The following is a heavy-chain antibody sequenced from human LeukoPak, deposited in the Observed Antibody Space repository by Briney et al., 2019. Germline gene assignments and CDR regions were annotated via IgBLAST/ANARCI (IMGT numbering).Heavy chain of an antibody. CDR3: ARADFWSGYLDY. D-gene: IGHD3-3*01. CDR2: ISGSGGST. Sequence: ETLSLTCVVSGGSISSSNWWSWVRQAAGKGLEWVSTISGSGGSTYYADSVKGRFTISRDNSKNTLYLQMNSLRAEDTTVYYCARADFWSGYLDYWGQGTLVTVSS. CDR1: GGSISSSNW. V-gene: IGHV3-23*01. J-gene: IGHJ4*02.